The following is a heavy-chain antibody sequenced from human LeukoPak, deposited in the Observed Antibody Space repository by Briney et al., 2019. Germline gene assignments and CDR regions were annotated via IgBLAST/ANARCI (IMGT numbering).Heavy chain of an antibody. CDR3: AKDTRGIAVAGNFDY. Sequence: GESLRLSCAASGFTFSSYGMHWVRQAPGKGLEWVAVIWYDGSNKYYADSVKGRFTISRDNSKNTLYLQMNSLRAEDTAVYYCAKDTRGIAVAGNFDYWGQGTLVTVSS. J-gene: IGHJ4*02. CDR1: GFTFSSYG. CDR2: IWYDGSNK. V-gene: IGHV3-33*06. D-gene: IGHD6-19*01.